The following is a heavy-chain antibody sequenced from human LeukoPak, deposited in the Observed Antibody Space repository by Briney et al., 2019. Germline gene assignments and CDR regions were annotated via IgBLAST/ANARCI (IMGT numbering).Heavy chain of an antibody. Sequence: GGSLRLSCAASGFTFSSYAMSWVRQAPGKGVEWVSAISGSGGSTYYADSVKGRFTISRDNSKNTLYLQMNSLRAEDTAVYYCAKVVAYYYDSSGYFGRSVYYFDYWGQGTLVTVSS. V-gene: IGHV3-23*01. CDR1: GFTFSSYA. D-gene: IGHD3-22*01. CDR3: AKVVAYYYDSSGYFGRSVYYFDY. J-gene: IGHJ4*02. CDR2: ISGSGGST.